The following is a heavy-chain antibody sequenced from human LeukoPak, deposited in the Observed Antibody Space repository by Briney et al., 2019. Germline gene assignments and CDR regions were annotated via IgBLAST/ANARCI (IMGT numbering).Heavy chain of an antibody. CDR3: ARGSDFDY. Sequence: PGGSLRLSCAASGFTFSSYSMNWVRQAPGKGLEWVSSISSSSSYIYYADSMRGRSTISRDNAKNSLYLQMNSLRAEDTAVYYCARGSDFDYWGQGTLVTVSS. CDR1: GFTFSSYS. CDR2: ISSSSSYI. J-gene: IGHJ4*02. V-gene: IGHV3-21*01.